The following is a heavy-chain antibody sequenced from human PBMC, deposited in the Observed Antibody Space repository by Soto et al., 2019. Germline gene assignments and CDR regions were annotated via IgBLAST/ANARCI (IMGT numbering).Heavy chain of an antibody. CDR2: INAGNGNT. Sequence: ASVKVSCKASGYTFTSYAMHWVRQAPGQRLEWMGWINAGNGNTKYSQKFQGRVTITRDTSASTAYMELSSLRSEDTAVYYCARDLADFWSGYLVSYYYGMDVWGQGTTVTVSS. CDR1: GYTFTSYA. V-gene: IGHV1-3*01. D-gene: IGHD3-3*01. J-gene: IGHJ6*02. CDR3: ARDLADFWSGYLVSYYYGMDV.